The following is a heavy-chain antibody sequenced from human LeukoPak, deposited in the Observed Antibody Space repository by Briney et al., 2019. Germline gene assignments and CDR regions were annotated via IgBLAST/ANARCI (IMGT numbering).Heavy chain of an antibody. D-gene: IGHD5-24*01. CDR1: GYTFTSYY. CDR2: INTSGGST. CDR3: ARDGYSALNGMDV. V-gene: IGHV1-46*01. J-gene: IGHJ6*02. Sequence: ASVKVSCKASGYTFTSYYMHWVRQAPGQGLEWMGIINTSGGSTSYAQKFQGRVTMTSDTSTSTVYMELSSLRSEDTAVYYCARDGYSALNGMDVWGQGTTVTVSS.